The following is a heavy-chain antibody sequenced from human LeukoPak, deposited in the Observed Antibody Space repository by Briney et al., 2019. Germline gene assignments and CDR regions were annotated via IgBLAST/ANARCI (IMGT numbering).Heavy chain of an antibody. V-gene: IGHV4-39*01. CDR3: ARGYDY. J-gene: IGHJ4*02. Sequence: ASETLSLTRTVSGGSISGSHYYWAWIRQPPGKGLEWIGMINYSGNRYYNPSLWSRVTIPVDTSTNPFSLNLNSVTAADTVVCYCARGYDYWGQGTLVAVPS. CDR1: GGSISGSHYY. D-gene: IGHD3-22*01. CDR2: INYSGNR.